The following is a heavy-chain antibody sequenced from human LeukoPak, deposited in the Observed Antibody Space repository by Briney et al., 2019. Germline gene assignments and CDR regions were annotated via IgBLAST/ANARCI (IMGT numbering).Heavy chain of an antibody. CDR1: GYIFTSNY. Sequence: ASVKVSCKASGYIFTSNYIHWVRQAPGQGLEWMGMIYPRDGSTSYAQRLQDRVTVTRDTSTSTVHMELSGLRSEDTAVYYCARDQEGFDYWGQGTQVTVSS. J-gene: IGHJ4*02. CDR2: IYPRDGST. V-gene: IGHV1-46*01. CDR3: ARDQEGFDY.